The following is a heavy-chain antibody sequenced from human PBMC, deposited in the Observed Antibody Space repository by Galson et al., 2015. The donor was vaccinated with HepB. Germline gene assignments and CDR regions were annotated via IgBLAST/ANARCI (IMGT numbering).Heavy chain of an antibody. CDR1: GYTLTELS. Sequence: SVKVSCKVSGYTLTELSMHWVRQAPGKGLEWMGGFDPEDGETIYAQKFQGRVTMTEDTSTDTAYMEPSSLRSEDTAVYYCATGTPSGTYYAPPFDYWGQGTLVTVSS. CDR3: ATGTPSGTYYAPPFDY. D-gene: IGHD1-26*01. J-gene: IGHJ4*02. V-gene: IGHV1-24*01. CDR2: FDPEDGET.